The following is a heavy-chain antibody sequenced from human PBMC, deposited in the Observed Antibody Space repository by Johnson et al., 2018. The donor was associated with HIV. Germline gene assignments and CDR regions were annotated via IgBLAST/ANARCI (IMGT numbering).Heavy chain of an antibody. CDR3: ARDNGAVAGPEGAFDI. CDR2: IYSGGTT. V-gene: IGHV3-66*02. J-gene: IGHJ3*02. CDR1: GFTVSSNY. D-gene: IGHD6-19*01. Sequence: VQLVESGGGLVQPGGSLRLSCAASGFTVSSNYMSWVRQAPGKGLEWVSLIYSGGTTYYADSVKGRFTISRDNSKNTLYLQMNSLRAEDTAGYYCARDNGAVAGPEGAFDIWGQGTMVTVSS.